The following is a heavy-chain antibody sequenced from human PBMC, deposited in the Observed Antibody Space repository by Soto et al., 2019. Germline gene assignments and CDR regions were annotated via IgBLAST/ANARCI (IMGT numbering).Heavy chain of an antibody. V-gene: IGHV1-24*01. Sequence: ASVKVCCKVSGYTLTELSMHWVRQAPGKGLEWMGGFDPEDGETIYAQKFQGRVTMTGDTSTDTAYMELSSLRSEDTAVYYCATALGYCTNGVCYTPWRNYYYMDVWGKGTTVTVSS. J-gene: IGHJ6*03. CDR3: ATALGYCTNGVCYTPWRNYYYMDV. CDR2: FDPEDGET. CDR1: GYTLTELS. D-gene: IGHD2-8*01.